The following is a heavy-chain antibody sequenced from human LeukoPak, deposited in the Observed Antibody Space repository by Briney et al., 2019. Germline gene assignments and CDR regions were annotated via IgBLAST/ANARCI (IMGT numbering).Heavy chain of an antibody. J-gene: IGHJ4*02. V-gene: IGHV1-69*05. CDR1: GGTFSSYA. CDR2: IIPIFGTA. D-gene: IGHD5-24*01. CDR3: ASGEMATITPFDY. Sequence: GASVKVSCKASGGTFSSYAISWVRQAPGQGLEWMGGIIPIFGTANYAQKFQGRVTMTRDTSTSTVYMELSSLRSEDTAVYYCASGEMATITPFDYWGQGTLVTVSS.